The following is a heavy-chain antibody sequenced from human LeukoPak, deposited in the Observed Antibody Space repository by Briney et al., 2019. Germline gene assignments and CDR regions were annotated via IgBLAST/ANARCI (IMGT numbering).Heavy chain of an antibody. J-gene: IGHJ4*02. CDR1: GFTFNSHA. V-gene: IGHV3-23*01. CDR3: ASEGDY. Sequence: QTGGPLRLSCVASGFTFNSHAMSWVRQAPGKGLEWVSGISGSGSNTNNAESVRGRFTISRDNSKNTLYLQMNSLRAEDTAVYYCASEGDYWGQGTLVTVSS. CDR2: ISGSGSNT.